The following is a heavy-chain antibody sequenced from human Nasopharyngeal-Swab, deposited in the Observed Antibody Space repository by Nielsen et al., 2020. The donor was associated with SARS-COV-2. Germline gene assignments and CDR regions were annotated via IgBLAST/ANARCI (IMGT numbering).Heavy chain of an antibody. J-gene: IGHJ4*02. CDR1: GFTVSSNY. CDR3: ARELHIVVVTAIPSGFDY. CDR2: IYSGGST. D-gene: IGHD2-21*02. V-gene: IGHV3-53*01. Sequence: GESLKISCAASGFTVSSNYMSWVRQAPGKGLEWVSVIYSGGSTYYADSVKGRFTISRDNAKNSLYLQMNSLRAEDTAVYYCARELHIVVVTAIPSGFDYWGQGTLVTVSS.